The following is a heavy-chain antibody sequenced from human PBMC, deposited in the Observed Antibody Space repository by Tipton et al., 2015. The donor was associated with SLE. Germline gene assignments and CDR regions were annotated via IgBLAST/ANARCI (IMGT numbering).Heavy chain of an antibody. J-gene: IGHJ2*01. Sequence: SLRLSCAASRFTFSSYSMNWVRQAPGKGLVWVSRINSDGSSTSYADSVKGRFTISRDNAKNSLYLQMNSLRAEDTAVYYCARRWYFDLWGRGTLVTVSS. CDR1: RFTFSSYS. CDR3: ARRWYFDL. V-gene: IGHV3-74*01. CDR2: INSDGSST.